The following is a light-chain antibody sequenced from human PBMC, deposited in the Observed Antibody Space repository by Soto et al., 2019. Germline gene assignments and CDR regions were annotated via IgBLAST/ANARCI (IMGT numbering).Light chain of an antibody. CDR1: SSDVGGYNS. CDR3: SSYATGGSYV. Sequence: QSVLTQPASVSGSPGQSIAISCTGTSSDVGGYNSVSWYQQHPGKAPKLLIYDVSNRPSGVSNRFSGSKSGNTASLTISGLQAEDEADYHCSSYATGGSYVFGTGTKVTVL. J-gene: IGLJ1*01. CDR2: DVS. V-gene: IGLV2-14*01.